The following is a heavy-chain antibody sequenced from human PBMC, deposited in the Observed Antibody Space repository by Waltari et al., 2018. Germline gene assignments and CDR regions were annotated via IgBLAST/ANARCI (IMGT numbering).Heavy chain of an antibody. CDR1: GFTFRNAW. D-gene: IGHD6-13*01. CDR3: TTLYSSSWYAAFDI. V-gene: IGHV3-15*01. Sequence: EVQLVESGGGLVKPGGSLRLSCAASGFTFRNAWMSWVRQAPGKGLEWVGRIKSKTDGGTTDYAAPVKGRFTISRDDSKNTLYLQMNSLKTEDTAVYYCTTLYSSSWYAAFDIWGQGTMVTVSS. CDR2: IKSKTDGGTT. J-gene: IGHJ3*02.